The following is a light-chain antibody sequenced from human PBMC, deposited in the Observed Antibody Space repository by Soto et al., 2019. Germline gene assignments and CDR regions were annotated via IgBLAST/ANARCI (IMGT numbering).Light chain of an antibody. CDR1: QSISTY. J-gene: IGKJ1*01. V-gene: IGKV1-39*01. Sequence: DIQLTQSPSSLSASVGDRITITCQASQSISTYLNWYQQKPGEAPTLLVYDSSTLQSGVPSRFSGSGFGAEFTLTVSSLQPEDFATYYCQQSYSNPTWTFGQGTKVEIK. CDR3: QQSYSNPTWT. CDR2: DSS.